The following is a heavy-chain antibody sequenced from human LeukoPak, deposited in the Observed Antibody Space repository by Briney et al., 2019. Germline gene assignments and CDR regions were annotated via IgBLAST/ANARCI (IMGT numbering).Heavy chain of an antibody. J-gene: IGHJ6*03. Sequence: GGSLRLSCAASGFTFSSYWMSWVRQAPGKGLEWVANIKQGGSEKYYVDSVKGRFTISRDNAKNSLYLQMNSLRAEDTAVYYCARDRYSSGWYYYYMDVWGKGTTVTISS. V-gene: IGHV3-7*01. CDR2: IKQGGSEK. CDR3: ARDRYSSGWYYYYMDV. CDR1: GFTFSSYW. D-gene: IGHD6-19*01.